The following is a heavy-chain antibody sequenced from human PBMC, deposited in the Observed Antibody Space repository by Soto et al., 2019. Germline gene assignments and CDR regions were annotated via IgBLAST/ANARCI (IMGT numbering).Heavy chain of an antibody. V-gene: IGHV3-74*03. J-gene: IGHJ4*02. Sequence: EVQLVESGGGLVQPGGSLRLSCAASGFTFSSYWIHWVRQVPGKGLVWVSPIDSDGNSTTYADSVKGRFTISRDNAKNTVYLQMNSLRAEDTAVYYCVRDDVGVGIDYWGRGTLVTVSS. CDR2: IDSDGNST. CDR1: GFTFSSYW. D-gene: IGHD1-26*01. CDR3: VRDDVGVGIDY.